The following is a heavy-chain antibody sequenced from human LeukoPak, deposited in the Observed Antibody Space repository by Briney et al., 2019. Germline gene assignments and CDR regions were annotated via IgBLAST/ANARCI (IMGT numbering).Heavy chain of an antibody. CDR3: ARERGEQLWNSFDP. D-gene: IGHD5-18*01. CDR1: GGTFSSYA. J-gene: IGHJ5*02. V-gene: IGHV1-69*04. CDR2: IIPIFSIA. Sequence: SVKVSCKASGGTFSSYAISWVRQAPGQGLEWVGRIIPIFSIANYAQKFQGRVTITADKSTSTAYMELSSLRSEDTAVYYCARERGEQLWNSFDPWGQGTLVTVSS.